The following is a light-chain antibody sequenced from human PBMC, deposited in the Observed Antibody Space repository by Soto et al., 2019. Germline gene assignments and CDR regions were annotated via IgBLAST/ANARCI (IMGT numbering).Light chain of an antibody. CDR2: KAS. V-gene: IGKV1-5*03. J-gene: IGKJ1*01. Sequence: DIQMTQSPSTLSGSVGDRVTITCWASQTISSWLAWYQQKPGKAPKLLIYKASTLKSGVPSRFSGSGSGTEFTLTISSLQPDDFATYYCQHYNSYSDAFGQGTKVERK. CDR3: QHYNSYSDA. CDR1: QTISSW.